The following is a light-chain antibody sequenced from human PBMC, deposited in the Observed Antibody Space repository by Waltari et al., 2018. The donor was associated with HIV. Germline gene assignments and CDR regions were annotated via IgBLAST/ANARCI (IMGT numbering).Light chain of an antibody. V-gene: IGLV1-51*01. J-gene: IGLJ2*01. CDR3: ATWDTGLSAGV. CDR2: DNN. Sequence: QSVLTQPPSVSAAPGQTVTISCSGGRSNIGNNHVSWYQQLPGTAPKILLHDNNKRVAAIPDRSAGSKSGTSATLDITGLQTGDEADYYCATWDTGLSAGVFGGGTRLTVL. CDR1: RSNIGNNH.